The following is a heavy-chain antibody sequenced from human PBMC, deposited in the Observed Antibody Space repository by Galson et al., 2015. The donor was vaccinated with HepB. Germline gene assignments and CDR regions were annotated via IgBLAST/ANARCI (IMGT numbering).Heavy chain of an antibody. CDR1: GFIVSSDY. J-gene: IGHJ4*02. Sequence: SLRLSCAASGFIVSSDYMNWVRQAPGKGLEWVSAIFSEGTTKYTDSVGGRFTIFRDNSKNIVYLQMNSLRTEDTAVYYCARGAAPGDGYFDSWGQGTLVTVSS. D-gene: IGHD6-13*01. V-gene: IGHV3-53*01. CDR3: ARGAAPGDGYFDS. CDR2: IFSEGTT.